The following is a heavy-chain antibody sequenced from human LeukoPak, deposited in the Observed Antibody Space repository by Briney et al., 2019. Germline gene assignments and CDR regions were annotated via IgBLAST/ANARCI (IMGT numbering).Heavy chain of an antibody. CDR1: GGSFSGYY. CDR2: INHSGST. D-gene: IGHD6-6*01. V-gene: IGHV4-34*01. J-gene: IGHJ4*02. CDR3: ARKKANFIAARPCYFDY. Sequence: PSETLSLTCAVYGGSFSGYYWSWIRQPPGKGLEWIGEINHSGSTNYNPSLKSRVTISVDTSKNQFSLKLSSVTAADTAVYYCARKKANFIAARPCYFDYWGQGTLVTVSS.